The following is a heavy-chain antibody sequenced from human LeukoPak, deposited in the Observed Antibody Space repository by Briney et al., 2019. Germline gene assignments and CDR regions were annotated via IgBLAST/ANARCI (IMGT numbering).Heavy chain of an antibody. J-gene: IGHJ3*02. CDR1: GGSITNYF. V-gene: IGHV4-59*12. CDR3: ARDKVNDAFDI. CDR2: ILYSGST. Sequence: SETLSLTCSVSGGSITNYFWSWIRQPPGKGLEWIGYILYSGSTKYNPSLKSRVTMSADTSKNQFSLKLDSVTAADTAVYYCARDKVNDAFDIWGQGTMVTVSS.